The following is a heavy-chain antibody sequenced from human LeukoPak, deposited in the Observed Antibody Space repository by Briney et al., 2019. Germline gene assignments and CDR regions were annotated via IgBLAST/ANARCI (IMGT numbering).Heavy chain of an antibody. CDR3: ARPLSLGYCSGGSCYGRGAWFDR. D-gene: IGHD2-15*01. Sequence: SGTLSLTCAVSGGSISSSNWWSWVRQPPGKGLEWIGQIYHSGSTNYNPSLKSRVTISVDKSKNQFSLKLRPVTAADTAVYYCARPLSLGYCSGGSCYGRGAWFDRWGQGTLVTVSS. V-gene: IGHV4-4*02. J-gene: IGHJ5*02. CDR2: IYHSGST. CDR1: GGSISSSNW.